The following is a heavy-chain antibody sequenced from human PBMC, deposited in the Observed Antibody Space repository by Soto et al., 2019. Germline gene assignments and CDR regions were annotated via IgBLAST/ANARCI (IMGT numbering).Heavy chain of an antibody. CDR2: INPNSGGT. J-gene: IGHJ3*02. Sequence: GASVKVSCKASGYTFTGYYMHWVRQAPGQGFEWMGWINPNSGGTDYAQKFQGWVTMTRDTSISTAYMELSRLRSDDTAVYYCATTRKYYYDTTGYDAFDIWGQGTMVTVSS. CDR1: GYTFTGYY. CDR3: ATTRKYYYDTTGYDAFDI. D-gene: IGHD3-22*01. V-gene: IGHV1-2*04.